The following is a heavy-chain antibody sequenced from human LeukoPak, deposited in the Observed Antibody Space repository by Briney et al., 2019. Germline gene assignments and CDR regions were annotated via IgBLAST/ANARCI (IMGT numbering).Heavy chain of an antibody. V-gene: IGHV1-8*02. CDR2: MNPNSGNT. J-gene: IGHJ4*02. CDR1: GGTFSSYA. D-gene: IGHD5-12*01. Sequence: ASVKVSCKASGGTFSSYAISWVRQATGQGLEWMGWMNPNSGNTGYAQKFQGRVTMTRNTSISTAYMELSSLRSEDTAVYYCARGGGYSGYDSSTFDYWGRGTLVTVSS. CDR3: ARGGGYSGYDSSTFDY.